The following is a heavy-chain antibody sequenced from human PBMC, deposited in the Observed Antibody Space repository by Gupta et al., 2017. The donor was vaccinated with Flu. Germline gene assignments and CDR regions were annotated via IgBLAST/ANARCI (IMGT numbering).Heavy chain of an antibody. V-gene: IGHV3-30*18. CDR3: AKDGALFSSGYQGFES. CDR1: GFTFENFG. Sequence: QVRLVESGEGVAQPGTSRGLSCAAPGFTFENFGIHWVRQSPGKGLEWVAFISYDGNKRYFADSGKGRVAVSRDNSRNMAHVQIRSLREDDTAVYYCAKDGALFSSGYQGFESWGPGALVTVSS. D-gene: IGHD2-2*01. J-gene: IGHJ4*02. CDR2: ISYDGNKR.